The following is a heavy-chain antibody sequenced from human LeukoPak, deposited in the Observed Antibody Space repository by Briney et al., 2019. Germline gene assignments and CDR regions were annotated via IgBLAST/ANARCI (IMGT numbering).Heavy chain of an antibody. CDR2: IRYDGSNK. J-gene: IGHJ4*02. CDR1: GFTFSSYG. CDR3: ARVSYDSSGPLDY. Sequence: PGGSLRLSCAASGFTFSSYGMHWVRQAPGKGLEWVAFIRYDGSNKYYADSVKGRFTISRDNAKNSLYLQMNSLRAEDTAVYYCARVSYDSSGPLDYWGQGSLVTVSS. D-gene: IGHD3-22*01. V-gene: IGHV3-30*02.